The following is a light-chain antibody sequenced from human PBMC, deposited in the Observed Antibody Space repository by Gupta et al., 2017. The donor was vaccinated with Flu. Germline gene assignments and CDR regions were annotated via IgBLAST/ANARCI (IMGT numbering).Light chain of an antibody. Sequence: DVVMTQSPLSLPVTLGQPSSISCRSSQGLVYSDGNTYLHWFQQRPGQSPRRLIYQVSYRESEVPDRSSGSGSGTNITLKISRGEAEDVGIYCCRQWSHWPWAFGQATTVQIK. CDR1: QGLVYSDGNTY. V-gene: IGKV2-30*01. CDR3: RQWSHWPWA. CDR2: QVS. J-gene: IGKJ1*01.